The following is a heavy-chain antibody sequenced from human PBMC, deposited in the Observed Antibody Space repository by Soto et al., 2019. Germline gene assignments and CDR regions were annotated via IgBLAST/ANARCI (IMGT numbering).Heavy chain of an antibody. D-gene: IGHD4-17*01. CDR3: SRAIYGGNHHFDY. CDR1: GYTFTSYG. CDR2: ISAYNGNT. V-gene: IGHV1-18*01. J-gene: IGHJ4*02. Sequence: QVQLVPSGAEVKKPGASVKVSCRASGYTFTSYGISWVRQAPGQGLEWMGWISAYNGNTNYAQKLQGRVTMTTDTATSTAYMELRSRRSDDTAVYYWSRAIYGGNHHFDYWGQGTLVTVSS.